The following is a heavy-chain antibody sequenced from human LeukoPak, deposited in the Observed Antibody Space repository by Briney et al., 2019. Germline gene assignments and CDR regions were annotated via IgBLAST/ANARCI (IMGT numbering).Heavy chain of an antibody. J-gene: IGHJ4*02. CDR2: IYSGGST. CDR1: GFTVSSNY. CDR3: ARDRVYYDSSGYQYYFDY. D-gene: IGHD3-22*01. V-gene: IGHV3-53*01. Sequence: PGGSLRLSCAASGFTVSSNYMSWVRQAPGKGLEWVSVIYSGGSTYYADSVKGRFTISGDNSKNTLYLQMNSLRAEDTAVYYCARDRVYYDSSGYQYYFDYWGQGTLVTVSS.